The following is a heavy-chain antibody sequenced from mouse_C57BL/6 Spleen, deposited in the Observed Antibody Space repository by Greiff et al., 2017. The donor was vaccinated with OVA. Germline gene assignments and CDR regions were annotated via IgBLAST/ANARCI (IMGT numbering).Heavy chain of an antibody. D-gene: IGHD1-1*01. CDR2: IYWDDDK. V-gene: IGHV8-12*01. CDR1: GFSLSTSGMG. Sequence: QVTLKESGPGILQSSQTLSLTCSFSGFSLSTSGMGVSWIRQPSGKGLEWLAHIYWDDDKRYNPSLKSRLTISKDTSRNQVFLKITSVDTADTATYYCARRVNYGSSPHWYFDVWGTGTTVTVSS. J-gene: IGHJ1*03. CDR3: ARRVNYGSSPHWYFDV.